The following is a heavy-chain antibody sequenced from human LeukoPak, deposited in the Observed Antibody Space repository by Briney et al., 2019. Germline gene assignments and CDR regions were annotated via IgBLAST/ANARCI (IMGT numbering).Heavy chain of an antibody. D-gene: IGHD2-15*01. J-gene: IGHJ5*02. V-gene: IGHV4-61*02. CDR1: GDSISSGDYY. Sequence: SETLSLTCTVSGDSISSGDYYWSWIRQPAGKGLEWIGRISSSGSTNYNPSLKSRVTISVDTSKNQFSLKLSSVTAADTAVYYCARRETDIVVVVAAGFDPWGQGTLVTVSS. CDR2: ISSSGST. CDR3: ARRETDIVVVVAAGFDP.